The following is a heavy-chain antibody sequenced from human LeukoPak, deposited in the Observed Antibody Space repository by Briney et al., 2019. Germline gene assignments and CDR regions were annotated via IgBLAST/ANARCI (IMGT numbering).Heavy chain of an antibody. CDR2: ISGSGGST. CDR1: GFTFSSYA. CDR3: AKGYSYGLYNWFDP. V-gene: IGHV3-23*01. Sequence: PGGSLRLSCAASGFTFSSYATSWVRQAPGKGLEWVSAISGSGGSTYYADSVKGRFIISRDNSKNTLYLQMNSLRAEDTAVYYCAKGYSYGLYNWFDPWGQGTLVTVSS. J-gene: IGHJ5*02. D-gene: IGHD5-18*01.